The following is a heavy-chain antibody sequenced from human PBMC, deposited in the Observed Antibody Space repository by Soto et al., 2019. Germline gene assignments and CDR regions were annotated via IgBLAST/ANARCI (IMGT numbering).Heavy chain of an antibody. V-gene: IGHV3-15*01. CDR1: GFTFSDAW. Sequence: PGGSLTLSCVASGFTFSDAWMSWVRQAPGKGLDWVGRINSKSDGGTTEYAAPVRGRFTISRDNSKNTLYLQMNSLKTEDTAVYYCTTDLWRIAVVVGSTGYFNPWGQGTPVTVSS. CDR3: TTDLWRIAVVVGSTGYFNP. CDR2: INSKSDGGTT. J-gene: IGHJ5*02. D-gene: IGHD2-15*01.